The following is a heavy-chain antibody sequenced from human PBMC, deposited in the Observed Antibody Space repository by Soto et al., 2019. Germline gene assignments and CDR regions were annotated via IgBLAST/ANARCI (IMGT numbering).Heavy chain of an antibody. D-gene: IGHD3-10*01. CDR3: ATVRGSASYYTPWFDP. J-gene: IGHJ5*02. Sequence: QVQLVQSGAEVKKPGASVKVSCKASGYTFTSYDINWVRQATGQGLEWMGWMNPNSGNTGYAQKFPGPVTITRTTSISTSYMELSSLRSEDTAVYYCATVRGSASYYTPWFDPWGQGTLVTVSS. V-gene: IGHV1-8*01. CDR2: MNPNSGNT. CDR1: GYTFTSYD.